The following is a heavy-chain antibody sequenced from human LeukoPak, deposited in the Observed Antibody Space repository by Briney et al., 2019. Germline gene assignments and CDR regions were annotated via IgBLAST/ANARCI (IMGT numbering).Heavy chain of an antibody. Sequence: ASVKVSCKASGYTFTSYDINWVRQATGQGLEWMGWINPNSGGTNYAQKFQGWVTMTRDTSISTAYMELSRLRSDDTAVYYCARGSQTTVTTSLFDYWGQGTLVTVSS. V-gene: IGHV1-2*04. CDR1: GYTFTSYD. D-gene: IGHD4-17*01. CDR2: INPNSGGT. CDR3: ARGSQTTVTTSLFDY. J-gene: IGHJ4*02.